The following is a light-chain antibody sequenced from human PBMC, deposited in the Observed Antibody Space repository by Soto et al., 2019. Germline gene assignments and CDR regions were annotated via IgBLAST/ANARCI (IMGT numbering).Light chain of an antibody. J-gene: IGKJ2*02. V-gene: IGKV1-39*01. CDR2: AAS. Sequence: DIQMTQSPASLSASVGDRVAITCRASQPISSYLNWYQHKPGKAPTLLIYAASNLQGGVPSRFSGSGSGTNFTLGTISLDLEDFATHYCQQTRRAPRTFGPGTKLEIK. CDR3: QQTRRAPRT. CDR1: QPISSY.